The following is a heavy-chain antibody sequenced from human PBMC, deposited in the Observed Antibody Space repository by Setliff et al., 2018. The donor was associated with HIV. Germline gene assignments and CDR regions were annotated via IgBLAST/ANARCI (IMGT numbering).Heavy chain of an antibody. Sequence: PGGSLRLSCAASGFTFSSYEMSWVRHAPGKGLEWVSYISSSGSTIYYADSVKGRFTISRDSAKNSLYLQMNSLRAEDTAVYYCARRIWSGYSFDYWGQGTLVTVSS. CDR1: GFTFSSYE. V-gene: IGHV3-48*03. CDR2: ISSSGSTI. J-gene: IGHJ4*02. CDR3: ARRIWSGYSFDY. D-gene: IGHD3-3*01.